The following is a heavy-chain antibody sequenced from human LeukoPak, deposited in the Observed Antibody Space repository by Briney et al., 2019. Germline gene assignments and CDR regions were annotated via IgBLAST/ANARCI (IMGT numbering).Heavy chain of an antibody. V-gene: IGHV3-13*01. CDR3: AKAFDYNGLRGEGGSFDC. Sequence: GGSLRLSCVASGFNFSKNDMHWVRQTTERRLEWVSAIGVGGDTYYADPVKGRFTISRDNGKSSVYLQMNSLRAGDTAVYFCAKAFDYNGLRGEGGSFDCWGQGALVTVSS. CDR2: IGVGGDT. D-gene: IGHD4-11*01. J-gene: IGHJ4*02. CDR1: GFNFSKND.